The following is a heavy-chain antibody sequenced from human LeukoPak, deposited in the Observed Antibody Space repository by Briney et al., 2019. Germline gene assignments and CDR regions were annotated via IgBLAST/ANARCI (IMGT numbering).Heavy chain of an antibody. CDR2: ISGSGGST. CDR3: AKDRVSRLLWFGEYHY. CDR1: GFTFSSYA. D-gene: IGHD3-10*01. V-gene: IGHV3-23*01. Sequence: GGSLRLSCAASGFTFSSYAMSWVRQAPGKGLEWVSAISGSGGSTYYADSVKGRFTIFRDNSKNTLYLQMNSLRAEDTAVYYCAKDRVSRLLWFGEYHYWGQGTLVTVSS. J-gene: IGHJ4*02.